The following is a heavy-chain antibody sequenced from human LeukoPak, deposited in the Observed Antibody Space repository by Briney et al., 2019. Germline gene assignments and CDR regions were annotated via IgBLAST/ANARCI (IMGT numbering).Heavy chain of an antibody. CDR1: GYTFTSYY. J-gene: IGHJ4*02. Sequence: ASVKVSCKASGYTFTSYYMHWVRQAPGQGLEWMGIINPSGGSTNYAQKFQGRVTITRDMSTSTAYMELSSLRSEDTAVYYCAALPGYDSSGYYPYWGQGTLVTVSS. CDR3: AALPGYDSSGYYPY. V-gene: IGHV1-46*01. D-gene: IGHD3-22*01. CDR2: INPSGGST.